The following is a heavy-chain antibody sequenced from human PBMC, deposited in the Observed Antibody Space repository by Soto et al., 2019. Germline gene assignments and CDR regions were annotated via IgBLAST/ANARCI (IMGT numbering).Heavy chain of an antibody. CDR3: ATNWNRPRPIPTLAY. CDR2: IDPKKGVT. V-gene: IGHV1-2*02. CDR1: GYPFTNYY. Sequence: ASVKVSCKASGYPFTNYYVSWLRQAPGQGVEWLGWIDPKKGVTKDAQIFQDRVIISSDSTIDTAYIDIRLTDDDTAIYYCATNWNRPRPIPTLAYWGKRTLVTISS. D-gene: IGHD1-1*01. J-gene: IGHJ4*02.